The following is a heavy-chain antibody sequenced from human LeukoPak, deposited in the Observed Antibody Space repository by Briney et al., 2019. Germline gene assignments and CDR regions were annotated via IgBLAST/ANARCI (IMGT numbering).Heavy chain of an antibody. CDR3: ARDPYYYGSGSYYNSGMDV. J-gene: IGHJ6*03. Sequence: SETLSLTCTVSGGSISSGGYYWSWIRQHPGKGLEWIGYIYYSGGTYYNPSLKSRVTISVDTSKNQFSLKLSSVTAADTAVYYCARDPYYYGSGSYYNSGMDVWGKGTTVTVSS. D-gene: IGHD3-10*01. CDR2: IYYSGGT. V-gene: IGHV4-31*03. CDR1: GGSISSGGYY.